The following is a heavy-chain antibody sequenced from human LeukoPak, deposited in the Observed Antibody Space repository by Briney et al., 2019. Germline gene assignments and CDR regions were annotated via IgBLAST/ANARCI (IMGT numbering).Heavy chain of an antibody. CDR2: ISYDGSNK. J-gene: IGHJ5*02. CDR1: GFTFSSYG. CDR3: ARSETPPSNWFDP. Sequence: GRSLRLSCAASGFTFSSYGMHWVRQAPGKGLEWVAVISYDGSNKYYADSVKGRFTISRDNSKNTLYLRMNSLRSEDTAVYYCARSETPPSNWFDPWGQGTLVTVSS. V-gene: IGHV3-30*03.